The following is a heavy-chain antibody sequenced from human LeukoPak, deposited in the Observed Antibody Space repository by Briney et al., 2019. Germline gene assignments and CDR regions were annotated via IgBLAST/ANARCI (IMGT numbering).Heavy chain of an antibody. CDR1: GGTFSSYA. J-gene: IGHJ4*02. D-gene: IGHD6-19*01. Sequence: SVKVSCKASGGTFSSYAISWVAQAPAQGLQWMGRIIPIFGTANYAQKFQGRVTITTDESTSTAYRELSSLRSEDTAVYYCARDGEVEGSGWYSDYWGQGTLVTVSS. CDR2: IIPIFGTA. V-gene: IGHV1-69*05. CDR3: ARDGEVEGSGWYSDY.